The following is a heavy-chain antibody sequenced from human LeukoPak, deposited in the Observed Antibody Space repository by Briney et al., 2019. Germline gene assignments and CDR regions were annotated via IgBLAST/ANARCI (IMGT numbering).Heavy chain of an antibody. CDR2: SYYSGST. V-gene: IGHV4-59*01. Sequence: SETLPLTCTVSGGSISTYYWSWIRQPPGKGLEWIGYSYYSGSTTHNPSLQSRVTISVDTSRNQFSLKLTSVTAADTAVYYCARAGGGYSFDYWGQGTLVTVSS. CDR3: ARAGGGYSFDY. D-gene: IGHD5-18*01. J-gene: IGHJ4*02. CDR1: GGSISTYY.